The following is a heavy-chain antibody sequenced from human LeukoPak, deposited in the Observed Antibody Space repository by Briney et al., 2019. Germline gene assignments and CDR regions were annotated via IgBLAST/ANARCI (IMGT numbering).Heavy chain of an antibody. J-gene: IGHJ4*02. CDR2: INWNGGST. V-gene: IGHV3-20*04. CDR1: GSTFDDYG. CDR3: ARLHRIAVAGRIQN. D-gene: IGHD6-19*01. Sequence: GGSLRLSCAASGSTFDDYGMSWVRQAPGKGLEWVSGINWNGGSTGYADSVKGRFTISRDNAKNSLYLQMNSLRAEDTALYYCARLHRIAVAGRIQNWGQGTLVTVSS.